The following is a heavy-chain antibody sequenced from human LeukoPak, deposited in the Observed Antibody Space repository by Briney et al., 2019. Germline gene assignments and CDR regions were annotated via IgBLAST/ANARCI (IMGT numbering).Heavy chain of an antibody. J-gene: IGHJ4*02. CDR2: INPNTGGT. CDR3: ASTPNLNYFDY. CDR1: GYTFTDNY. Sequence: VSVKVSCKASGYTFTDNYIHWLRQAPGQGLEWMGWINPNTGGTNYAQKFQGRVTMTRDTSVNIAYMELYRLTSDDTAVYYCASTPNLNYFDYWGQGALVTVS. D-gene: IGHD1-14*01. V-gene: IGHV1-2*02.